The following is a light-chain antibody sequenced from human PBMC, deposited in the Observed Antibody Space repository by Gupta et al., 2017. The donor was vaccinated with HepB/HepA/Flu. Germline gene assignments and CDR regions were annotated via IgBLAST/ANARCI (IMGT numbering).Light chain of an antibody. CDR1: SSDVGGYNY. CDR3: SSYTSSSTSYV. J-gene: IGLJ1*01. V-gene: IGLV2-14*03. Sequence: QSALTQPASVSGSPGQSITISCTGTSSDVGGYNYVSWYQQHPGKAPKLMIYGVSNRPSGVSNRFSGSKSGNTASLTISGLQADDEADYYCSSYTSSSTSYVFGTGTKVTVL. CDR2: GVS.